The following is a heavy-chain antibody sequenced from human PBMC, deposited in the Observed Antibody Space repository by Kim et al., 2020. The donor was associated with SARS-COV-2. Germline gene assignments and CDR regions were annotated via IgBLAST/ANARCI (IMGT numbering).Heavy chain of an antibody. V-gene: IGHV3-11*01. CDR2: ISNSAITI. Sequence: GGSLRLSCAASGFTFSDYYMSWVRQAPGKGLEWVSYISNSAITIYYAESVKGRFTISRDNAKNSLYLQTNSLRAEDTAVYYCARQGGYYYDSRDAFDIWGQGTMVTVSS. D-gene: IGHD3-22*01. CDR1: GFTFSDYY. J-gene: IGHJ3*02. CDR3: ARQGGYYYDSRDAFDI.